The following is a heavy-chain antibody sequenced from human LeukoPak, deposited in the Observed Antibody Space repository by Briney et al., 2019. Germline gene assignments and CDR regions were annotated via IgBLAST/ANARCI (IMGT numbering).Heavy chain of an antibody. Sequence: VGSLRLSCAASGFTFSSYDTHWVRQAPGKGLEWVSGIDKAGGTYYPGSVKGRFTISRENAKNSLYLQMNSLRAGDTAVYFCTRRMRGLGSYSDAFDIWGQGTTVTVSS. CDR1: GFTFSSYD. V-gene: IGHV3-13*04. J-gene: IGHJ3*02. D-gene: IGHD3-10*01. CDR2: IDKAGGT. CDR3: TRRMRGLGSYSDAFDI.